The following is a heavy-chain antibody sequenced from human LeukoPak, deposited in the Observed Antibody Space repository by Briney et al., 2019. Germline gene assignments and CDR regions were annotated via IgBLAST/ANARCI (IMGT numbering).Heavy chain of an antibody. CDR3: ARAKAYFFDY. CDR1: GFTFSNYA. CDR2: ISSNGGST. J-gene: IGHJ4*02. V-gene: IGHV3-64*02. Sequence: GGSLRLSCAASGFTFSNYAMHWVRQAPGKGLQYVSDISSNGGSTYYADSVKGRFTISRDNSKNTLYLQMGSLRAEDMAVYYCARAKAYFFDYWGQGTLATVSS.